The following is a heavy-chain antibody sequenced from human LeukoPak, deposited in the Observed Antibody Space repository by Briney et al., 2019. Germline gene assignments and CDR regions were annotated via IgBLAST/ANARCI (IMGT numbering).Heavy chain of an antibody. V-gene: IGHV4-30-4*01. D-gene: IGHD3-10*01. J-gene: IGHJ4*02. Sequence: PSETLSLTCTVSGGSISSGDYYWSWIRQPPGKGLEWIGYIYYSGSTYYNPSLKSRVTISVDMSKNQFSLKLSSVTAADTAVYYCARVDFGSGSPFDYWGQGTLVTVSS. CDR3: ARVDFGSGSPFDY. CDR1: GGSISSGDYY. CDR2: IYYSGST.